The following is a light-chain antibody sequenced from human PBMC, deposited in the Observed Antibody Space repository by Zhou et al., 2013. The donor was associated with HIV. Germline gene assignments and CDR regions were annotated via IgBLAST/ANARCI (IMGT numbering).Light chain of an antibody. J-gene: IGKJ1*01. CDR1: QSLLHSDGKTY. V-gene: IGKV2D-29*01. CDR3: MQSIQLPRT. CDR2: EVY. Sequence: DLVMTQTPLSLSVTPGQPASISCKSSQSLLHSDGKTYLYWYLQKAGQPPQLLIYEVYNRFSGVPDRFSGSGSGTDFTLKISRVEAEDVGVYYCMQSIQLPRTFGQGTKVEIK.